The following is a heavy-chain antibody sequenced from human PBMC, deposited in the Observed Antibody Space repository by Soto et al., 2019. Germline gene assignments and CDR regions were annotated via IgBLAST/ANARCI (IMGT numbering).Heavy chain of an antibody. CDR2: ISGSGGST. D-gene: IGHD2-2*01. J-gene: IGHJ4*02. CDR1: GFTFSSLA. Sequence: GGSLRLSCAASGFTFSSLAMSWVHQAPGEGLEWVSLISGSGGSTYYADSVRGRFTISRDNSKNTLYLQMSSLRAEDTAIYHCAKSACSSATCSNRYFDYWGQGTLVTVSS. V-gene: IGHV3-23*01. CDR3: AKSACSSATCSNRYFDY.